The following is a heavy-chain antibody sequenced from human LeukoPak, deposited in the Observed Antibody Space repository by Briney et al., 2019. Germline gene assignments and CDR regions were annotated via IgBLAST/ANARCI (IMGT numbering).Heavy chain of an antibody. CDR1: GGTFSSYA. J-gene: IGHJ4*02. CDR3: TTSPEFDSSGYYRVPDY. D-gene: IGHD3-22*01. CDR2: IIPIFGTA. V-gene: IGHV1-69*13. Sequence: WASVKVSCKASGGTFSSYAISWVRQAPGQGLEWMGGIIPIFGTANYAQKFQGRVTITADESTSTAYMELSSLRSEDTAVYYCTTSPEFDSSGYYRVPDYWGQGTLVTVSS.